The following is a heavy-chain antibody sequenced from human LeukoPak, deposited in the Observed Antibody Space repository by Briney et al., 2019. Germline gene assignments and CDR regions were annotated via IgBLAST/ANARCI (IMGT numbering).Heavy chain of an antibody. Sequence: NPGGSLRLSCAASGFTFSSYSMKWVRQAPGKGLEWVSSIISSSSYIYYADSVKGRFTISRDNAKNSLYLQMNSMRAEDTAVYYCASSSRDGYNYRDYWGQGTLVTVSS. CDR2: IISSSSYI. V-gene: IGHV3-21*01. J-gene: IGHJ4*02. CDR3: ASSSRDGYNYRDY. CDR1: GFTFSSYS. D-gene: IGHD5-24*01.